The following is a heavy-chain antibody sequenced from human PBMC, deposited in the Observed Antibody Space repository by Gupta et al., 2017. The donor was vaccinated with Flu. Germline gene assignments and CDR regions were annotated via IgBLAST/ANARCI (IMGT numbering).Heavy chain of an antibody. Sequence: QAPGQGPEWMGIINPSDESTSYAQKFQGRVTMTRGTSTSTFYMDLSSLRSEDTAVYYCARGICSGGSCYADYWGQRTLVTVSS. D-gene: IGHD2-15*01. V-gene: IGHV1-46*03. J-gene: IGHJ4*02. CDR2: INPSDEST. CDR3: ARGICSGGSCYADY.